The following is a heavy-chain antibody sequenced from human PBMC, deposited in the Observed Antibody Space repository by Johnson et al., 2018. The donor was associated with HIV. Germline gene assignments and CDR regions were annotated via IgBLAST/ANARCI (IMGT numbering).Heavy chain of an antibody. CDR1: GFTFSNYW. CDR3: ASCEYSSPRGAFDI. V-gene: IGHV3-7*03. CDR2: IKQDGSEK. J-gene: IGHJ3*02. D-gene: IGHD6-6*01. Sequence: VQLVESGGNLVQPGGSLRLSCAASGFTFSNYWMSWVRQAPGKGLEWVANIKQDGSEKYYVDSVSGRCTISRDNAKNSLYLQMNSLRAEDTAVYYCASCEYSSPRGAFDIWGQGTMVTVSS.